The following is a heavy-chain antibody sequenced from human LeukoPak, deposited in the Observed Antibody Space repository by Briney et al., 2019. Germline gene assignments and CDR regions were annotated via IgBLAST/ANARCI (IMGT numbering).Heavy chain of an antibody. CDR1: GVSISSSSW. V-gene: IGHV4-4*02. D-gene: IGHD5-18*01. CDR3: ARDPGYSYGFYYYGMDV. Sequence: SETLSLTCAVSGVSISSSSWWSWVRQPPEKGLEWVGEVYHSGITNYNPSLRSRVTTSIDKSQNQFSLQLHSVTAADTAVYYCARDPGYSYGFYYYGMDVWGQGTTVTVSS. J-gene: IGHJ6*02. CDR2: VYHSGIT.